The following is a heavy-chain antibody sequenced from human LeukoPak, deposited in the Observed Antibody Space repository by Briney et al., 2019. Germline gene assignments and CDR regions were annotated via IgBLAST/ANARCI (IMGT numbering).Heavy chain of an antibody. J-gene: IGHJ4*02. CDR2: INGNGAST. V-gene: IGHV3-23*01. Sequence: PGGSLRLSCAASGFTFDTHAMSWVRQAPGKGLEWVSGINGNGASTYYSDSVKGRFTISRDNSKNTLYLQMSTLRAEDTAVYYCAKDQGYSYYYLDYWGQGTPVTVPS. CDR1: GFTFDTHA. CDR3: AKDQGYSYYYLDY. D-gene: IGHD5-18*01.